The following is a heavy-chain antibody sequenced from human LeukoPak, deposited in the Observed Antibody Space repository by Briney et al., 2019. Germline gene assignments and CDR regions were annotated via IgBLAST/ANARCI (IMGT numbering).Heavy chain of an antibody. CDR2: ISSSSSYI. CDR3: AREGWGCFDL. J-gene: IGHJ2*01. Sequence: GGSLRLSCAASGFIVSSTYMNWVRQAPGKGLEWVSSISSSSSYIYYADSVKGRFTISRDNAKNSLYLQMNSLRAEDTAVYYCAREGWGCFDLWGRGTLVTVSS. V-gene: IGHV3-21*01. CDR1: GFIVSSTY. D-gene: IGHD1-26*01.